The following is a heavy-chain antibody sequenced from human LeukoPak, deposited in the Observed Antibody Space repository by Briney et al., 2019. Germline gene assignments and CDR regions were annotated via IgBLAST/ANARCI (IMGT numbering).Heavy chain of an antibody. J-gene: IGHJ4*02. Sequence: GGSLRLSCAASGFTVSNNYISWVRQAPGKGLEWVAVIYSGGSTKYADSVKARFTISRDNSKNTVYLQMNSLRADDTAVYYCARATLNNWGQGLLLIVSS. V-gene: IGHV3-53*01. CDR1: GFTVSNNY. CDR2: IYSGGST. CDR3: ARATLNN.